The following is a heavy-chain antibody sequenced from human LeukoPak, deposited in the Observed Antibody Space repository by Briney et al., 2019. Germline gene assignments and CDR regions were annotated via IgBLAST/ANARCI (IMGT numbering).Heavy chain of an antibody. D-gene: IGHD6-19*01. V-gene: IGHV3-23*01. Sequence: PGGSLRLSCAASGFAFSSFAMGWVRQSPGKGLEWLSTINGGGNTTFYSDSVKGRFTISRDNSKNTLYLHMDSLRPDDTPTYYCTKELHVAVAVADYYYFYMDVWGRGTAVTVSS. J-gene: IGHJ6*03. CDR1: GFAFSSFA. CDR3: TKELHVAVAVADYYYFYMDV. CDR2: INGGGNTT.